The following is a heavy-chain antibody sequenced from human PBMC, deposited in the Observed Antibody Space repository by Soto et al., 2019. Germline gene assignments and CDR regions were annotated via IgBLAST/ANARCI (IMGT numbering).Heavy chain of an antibody. V-gene: IGHV3-30*03. D-gene: IGHD3-10*01. CDR2: ISYDGSNK. Sequence: QVQLVESGGGVVQPGRSLRLSCAASGFPFTTYGMHWVREGPGKGLEWVAVISYDGSNKFYADSVKGRFTISRDNSKNTLYLQMCSLTPDYTALYYCVGGQYYFDYRGQGTLVIVSS. CDR3: VGGQYYFDY. J-gene: IGHJ4*02. CDR1: GFPFTTYG.